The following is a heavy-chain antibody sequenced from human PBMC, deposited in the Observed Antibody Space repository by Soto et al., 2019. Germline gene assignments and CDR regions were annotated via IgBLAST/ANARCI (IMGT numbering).Heavy chain of an antibody. CDR3: ARLRRGSSLNCYNYYLEV. Sequence: GESQKISCKGSGYSFTYYWVGWVRQMPGKGLEWMGIIYPSDSDTRYSPSSHGQVTISADKSISTAYLQWSSLKASDTAMYYCARLRRGSSLNCYNYYLEVWGQGTTVTVSS. V-gene: IGHV5-51*01. D-gene: IGHD6-19*01. CDR1: GYSFTYYW. J-gene: IGHJ6*02. CDR2: IYPSDSDT.